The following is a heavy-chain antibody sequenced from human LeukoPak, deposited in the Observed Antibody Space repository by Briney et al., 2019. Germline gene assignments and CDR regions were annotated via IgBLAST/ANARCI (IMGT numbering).Heavy chain of an antibody. CDR2: ISYDGSNE. D-gene: IGHD1-7*01. Sequence: GGSLRLSCAASGFTFSTYSMHWVRQAPGKGLEWVAVISYDGSNEYYADSVKGRFTISRDNSKNTLYLQMNSLRAEDTAVYYCARELMGTTPYFDYWGQGTLVTVSS. CDR1: GFTFSTYS. J-gene: IGHJ4*02. V-gene: IGHV3-30-3*01. CDR3: ARELMGTTPYFDY.